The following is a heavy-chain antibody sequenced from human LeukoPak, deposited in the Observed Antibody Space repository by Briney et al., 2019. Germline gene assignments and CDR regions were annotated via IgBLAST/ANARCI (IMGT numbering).Heavy chain of an antibody. V-gene: IGHV1-2*02. D-gene: IGHD6-13*01. CDR3: ARDGSTAAGYNWFDP. CDR2: INPNSGGT. CDR1: GYTFTGYY. J-gene: IGHJ5*02. Sequence: ASVKVSCKASGYTFTGYYMHWVRQAPGQGLEWMGWINPNSGGTNYAQKFQGRVTMTRDTSISTAYMELSRLRSDDTAVYYCARDGSTAAGYNWFDPWGQRTLVTVSS.